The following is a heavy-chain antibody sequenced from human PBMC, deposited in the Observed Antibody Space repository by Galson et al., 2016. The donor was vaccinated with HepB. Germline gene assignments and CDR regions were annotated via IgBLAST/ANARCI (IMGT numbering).Heavy chain of an antibody. V-gene: IGHV3-64D*06. J-gene: IGHJ6*02. CDR1: GFTFSSYT. D-gene: IGHD4-11*01. CDR2: LRSSGDNT. CDR3: VKDRGASNKHILDV. Sequence: SLRLSCAASGFTFSSYTMHWVRQAPGKGLEHVSSLRSSGDNTYYADFVKGRFTISRDNSKSMLFLQMRSLTAEDTALYFCVKDRGASNKHILDVWGQGTMVTVSS.